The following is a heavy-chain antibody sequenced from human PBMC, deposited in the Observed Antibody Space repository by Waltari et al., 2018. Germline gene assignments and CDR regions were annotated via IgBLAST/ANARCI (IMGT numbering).Heavy chain of an antibody. Sequence: EVQLVESGGGLVQPGGSMILSCAASGFRFGRYWMHWVRQAPGKGLVGVSRVNTDGSNTNYADSVKGRFTISRDNAKNTLFLQMNSLRAEDTAVYYCAREFGVLDYYYGMDVWGQGTTVTVSS. CDR1: GFRFGRYW. J-gene: IGHJ6*02. CDR2: VNTDGSNT. CDR3: AREFGVLDYYYGMDV. D-gene: IGHD5-12*01. V-gene: IGHV3-74*01.